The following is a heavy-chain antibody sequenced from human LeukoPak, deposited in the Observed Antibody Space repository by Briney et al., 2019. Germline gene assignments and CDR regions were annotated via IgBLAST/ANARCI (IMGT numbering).Heavy chain of an antibody. V-gene: IGHV4-34*01. D-gene: IGHD3-22*01. CDR3: ARGPTYYYDSSAPQH. Sequence: SETLSLTCAVYGGSFSGYYWSWIRQPPGKGLEWIGEINHSGSTNYNPSLKSRVTISVDTSKNQFSLKPSSVTAADTAVYYCARGPTYYYDSSAPQHWGQGTLVTVSS. CDR2: INHSGST. CDR1: GGSFSGYY. J-gene: IGHJ1*01.